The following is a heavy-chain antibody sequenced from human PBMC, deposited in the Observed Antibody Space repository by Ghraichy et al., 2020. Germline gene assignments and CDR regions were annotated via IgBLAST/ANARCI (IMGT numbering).Heavy chain of an antibody. CDR3: ARASTGVRFYYYDAIDV. CDR1: GFTFSSYN. CDR2: ITRSSRFI. J-gene: IGHJ6*02. Sequence: GGSLRLSCSASGFTFSSYNMNWVRQAPGKGLEWLSYITRSSRFISYADSVKGRFTISRDNAKNSLDLQINSLRDEDTAVYYCARASTGVRFYYYDAIDVWGQGTTVTV. V-gene: IGHV3-48*02. D-gene: IGHD4-23*01.